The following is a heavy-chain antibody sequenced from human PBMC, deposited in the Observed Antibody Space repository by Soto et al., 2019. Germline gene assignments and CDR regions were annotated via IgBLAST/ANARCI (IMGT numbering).Heavy chain of an antibody. J-gene: IGHJ3*02. CDR1: GFTFSSYA. CDR3: ARDKTGVKVWFGELLTPFDAFDI. CDR2: ISGSGGST. D-gene: IGHD3-10*01. V-gene: IGHV3-23*01. Sequence: EVQLLESGGGLVQPGGSLRLSCAASGFTFSSYAMSWVRQAPGKGLEWVSAISGSGGSTYYADSVKGRFTISRDNSKNTLYLQMNSLRAEDTAVYYCARDKTGVKVWFGELLTPFDAFDIWGQGTMVTVSS.